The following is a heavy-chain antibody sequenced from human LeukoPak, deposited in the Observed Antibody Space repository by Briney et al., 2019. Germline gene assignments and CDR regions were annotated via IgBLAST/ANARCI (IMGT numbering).Heavy chain of an antibody. J-gene: IGHJ1*01. Sequence: ASVKVSCKASGYTFTGYYMHWVRQAPGQGLEWMGWINPNSGGTNYAQKFQGRVTMTRDTSISSAYMELSRLRSDDTAVYYCARGLTMVREGFQHWGQGTLVTVSS. CDR1: GYTFTGYY. CDR3: ARGLTMVREGFQH. D-gene: IGHD3-10*01. V-gene: IGHV1-2*02. CDR2: INPNSGGT.